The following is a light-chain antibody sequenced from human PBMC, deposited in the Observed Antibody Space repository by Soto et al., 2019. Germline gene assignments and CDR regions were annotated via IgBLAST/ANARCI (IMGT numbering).Light chain of an antibody. J-gene: IGLJ1*01. CDR2: QDS. V-gene: IGLV3-1*01. CDR1: KLGDKY. CDR3: QAWDSSTV. Sequence: SYELTQPPSASVSPGQTASITCSGDKLGDKYACWYQQKPGQSPVLVIYQDSKRPSGLPERFSGSNSGNTATLTISGTQAMDEADYYCQAWDSSTVFGTGTKLTVL.